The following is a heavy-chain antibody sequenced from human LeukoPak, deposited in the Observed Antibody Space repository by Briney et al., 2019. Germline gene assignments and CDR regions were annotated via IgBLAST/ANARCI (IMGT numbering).Heavy chain of an antibody. CDR2: ISYDGSKE. V-gene: IGHV3-30*18. D-gene: IGHD3-16*01. CDR3: AKEYDSLYYFDY. CDR1: GFTFGSYG. Sequence: GSLRLSCAASGFTFGSYGMHGVRKAPGKGLEWVAVISYDGSKEHYGDSVKGRFSISRDNSKNTLYLQMNSLRAEDTAVYYCAKEYDSLYYFDYWGQGTLVTVSS. J-gene: IGHJ4*02.